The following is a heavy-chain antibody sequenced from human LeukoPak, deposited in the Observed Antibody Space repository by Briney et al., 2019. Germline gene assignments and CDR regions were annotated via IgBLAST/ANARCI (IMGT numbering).Heavy chain of an antibody. CDR1: GFSFSSYG. CDR3: ARVTRDGYNTWYFDY. V-gene: IGHV3-30*02. CDR2: IRYDGTDK. D-gene: IGHD5-24*01. Sequence: GGSLRLSCAASGFSFSSYGMHWVRQAPGKGLGWVAFIRYDGTDKYYADSVKGRFTISRDNSKNTLYLQMNSLRAEDTAVYYCARVTRDGYNTWYFDYWGQGTLVTVSS. J-gene: IGHJ4*02.